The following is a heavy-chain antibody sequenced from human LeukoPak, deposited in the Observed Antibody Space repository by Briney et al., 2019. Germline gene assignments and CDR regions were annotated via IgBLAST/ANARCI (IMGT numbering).Heavy chain of an antibody. V-gene: IGHV4-34*01. CDR2: INHSGST. J-gene: IGHJ4*02. Sequence: PSETLSLTCAVYGGSFSGYYWGWIRQPPGKGLEWIGEINHSGSTNYNPSLKSRVTISVDTSKNQFSLKLSSVTAADTAVYYCARRRAYYFDYWGQGTLVTVSS. CDR1: GGSFSGYY. D-gene: IGHD3-10*01. CDR3: ARRRAYYFDY.